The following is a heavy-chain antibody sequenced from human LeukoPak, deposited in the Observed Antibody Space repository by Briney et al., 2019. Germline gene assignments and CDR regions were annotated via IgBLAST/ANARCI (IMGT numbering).Heavy chain of an antibody. V-gene: IGHV4-34*01. CDR1: GGSFSGYY. Sequence: PSETLSLTCAVYGGSFSGYYWSWIRPPPGKGLEWIGEINHSGSTNYNPSLKSRVTISVDTSKNQFSLKLSSVTAADTAVYYCARGGYSYGYRVYYYYMDVWGKGTTVTVSS. D-gene: IGHD5-18*01. J-gene: IGHJ6*03. CDR3: ARGGYSYGYRVYYYYMDV. CDR2: INHSGST.